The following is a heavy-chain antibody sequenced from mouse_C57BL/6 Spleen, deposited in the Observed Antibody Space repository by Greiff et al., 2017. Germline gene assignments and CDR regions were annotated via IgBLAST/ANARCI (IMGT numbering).Heavy chain of an antibody. CDR2: INYDGSST. J-gene: IGHJ1*03. D-gene: IGHD3-3*01. V-gene: IGHV5-16*01. CDR1: GFTFSDYY. Sequence: EVQVVESEGGLVQPGSSMKLSCTASGFTFSDYYMAWVRQVPEKGLEWVANINYDGSSTYYLDSLKSRFIISRDNAKNILYLQMSSLKSEDTATYYCARDGDSYWYFDVWGTGTTVTVSS. CDR3: ARDGDSYWYFDV.